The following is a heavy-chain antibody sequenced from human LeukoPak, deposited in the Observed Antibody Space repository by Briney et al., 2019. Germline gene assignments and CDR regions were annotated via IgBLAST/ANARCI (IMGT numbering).Heavy chain of an antibody. CDR1: GYTFTGYY. J-gene: IGHJ6*03. V-gene: IGHV1-2*02. Sequence: ASVRVSCKASGYTFTGYYMHWVRQAPGQGLEWMGWINPNSGGTNYAQKFQGRVTMTRDTSISTAYMELSRLRSDDTAVYYCARGGPRGDYHYYMDVWGKGTTVTISS. CDR3: ARGGPRGDYHYYMDV. D-gene: IGHD3-10*01. CDR2: INPNSGGT.